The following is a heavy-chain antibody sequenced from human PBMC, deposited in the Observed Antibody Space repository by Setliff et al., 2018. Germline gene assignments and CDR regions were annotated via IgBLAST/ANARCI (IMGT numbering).Heavy chain of an antibody. CDR3: ARGMRDGYRSFHY. J-gene: IGHJ4*02. Sequence: SETLSLTCTVSGAPISTYPYYWGWIRQPPGKGLEWIANIYYTGITYFNPSLESRVTLSVDTSKNQFSLKLTSVIAADTAVYYCARGMRDGYRSFHYWGQGTLVTVS. D-gene: IGHD5-12*01. CDR2: IYYTGIT. CDR1: GAPISTYPYY. V-gene: IGHV4-39*07.